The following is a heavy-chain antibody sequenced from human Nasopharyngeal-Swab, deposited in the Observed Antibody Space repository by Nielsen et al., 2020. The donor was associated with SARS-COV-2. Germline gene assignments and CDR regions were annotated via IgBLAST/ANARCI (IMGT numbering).Heavy chain of an antibody. CDR1: GGSITRYF. CDR2: SYYSGST. J-gene: IGHJ6*02. Sequence: SETLSLTCTVSGGSITRYFWSWIRQPPGKGLDWIGYSYYSGSTNYNPSLKSRVTISVDTSKNQFSLKLSSVTAADTAVYYCAREEVEGSGYYYGMDVWGQGTTITVSS. CDR3: AREEVEGSGYYYGMDV. V-gene: IGHV4-59*01. D-gene: IGHD3-10*01.